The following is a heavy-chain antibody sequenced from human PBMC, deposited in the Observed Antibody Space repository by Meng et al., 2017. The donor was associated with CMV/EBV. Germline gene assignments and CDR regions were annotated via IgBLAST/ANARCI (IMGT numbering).Heavy chain of an antibody. Sequence: YSMHWVRQAPGQGLEWMGWINPNSGGTNYAQKFQGWVTMTRDTSISTAYMELSRLGSDDTAVYYCARDPFGSRGGFGEFYFYGMDVWGQGTTVTVSS. CDR2: INPNSGGT. V-gene: IGHV1-2*04. J-gene: IGHJ6*02. D-gene: IGHD3-10*01. CDR1: YS. CDR3: ARDPFGSRGGFGEFYFYGMDV.